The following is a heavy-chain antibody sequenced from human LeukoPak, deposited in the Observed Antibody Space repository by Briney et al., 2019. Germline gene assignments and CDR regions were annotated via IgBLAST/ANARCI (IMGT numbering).Heavy chain of an antibody. CDR3: ARANPIAQYYDSSGPTAFDI. V-gene: IGHV4-59*01. CDR2: IYYSGST. CDR1: GGSISSYY. J-gene: IGHJ3*02. D-gene: IGHD3-22*01. Sequence: PSETLSLTCTVSGGSISSYYWSWIRQPPGKGLEWIGYIYYSGSTNYNPSLKSRVTISVDTSKNQFSLKLSSVTAADTAVYYCARANPIAQYYDSSGPTAFDIWGQGTMVTVSS.